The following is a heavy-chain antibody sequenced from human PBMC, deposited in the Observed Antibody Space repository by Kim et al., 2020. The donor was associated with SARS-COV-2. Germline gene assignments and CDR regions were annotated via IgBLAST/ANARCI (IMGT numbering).Heavy chain of an antibody. CDR3: ARVRAVAGHYFDY. CDR2: IWYDGSNK. V-gene: IGHV3-33*01. J-gene: IGHJ4*02. CDR1: GFTFISYG. Sequence: GGSLRLSCAASGFTFISYGMHWVRQAPGKGLEWVAVIWYDGSNKYYADSVKGRFTISRDNSKNTLYLQMNSLRAEDTAVYYCARVRAVAGHYFDYWGQGTLVTVSS. D-gene: IGHD6-19*01.